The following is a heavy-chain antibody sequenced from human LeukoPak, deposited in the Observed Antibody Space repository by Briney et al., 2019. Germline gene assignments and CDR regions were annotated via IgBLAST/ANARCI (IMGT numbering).Heavy chain of an antibody. CDR3: ATLDPRSYRIRFDY. J-gene: IGHJ4*02. Sequence: ASVKVSCKVSGYTLNELSMHWVRQVPGQGLEWMGGFDPEDGVRIYAQKFQDRVTLTEDTSADTAYMELSSLRSDDTAVYYCATLDPRSYRIRFDYWGQGVLVTVSS. V-gene: IGHV1-24*01. D-gene: IGHD1-14*01. CDR2: FDPEDGVR. CDR1: GYTLNELS.